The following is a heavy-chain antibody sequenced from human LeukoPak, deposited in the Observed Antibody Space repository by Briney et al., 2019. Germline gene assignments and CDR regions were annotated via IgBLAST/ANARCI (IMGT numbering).Heavy chain of an antibody. CDR2: IYYSGST. J-gene: IGHJ6*03. Sequence: SETLSLTCAVSGGSFSGYYWTWIRQPPGKGLEWIGYIYYSGSTNYNPSLKSRVTISVDTSKNQFSLKLSSVTAADTAVYYCARVGELSHYYYYYYMDVWGKGTTVTVSS. D-gene: IGHD3-10*01. CDR3: ARVGELSHYYYYYYMDV. V-gene: IGHV4-59*01. CDR1: GGSFSGYY.